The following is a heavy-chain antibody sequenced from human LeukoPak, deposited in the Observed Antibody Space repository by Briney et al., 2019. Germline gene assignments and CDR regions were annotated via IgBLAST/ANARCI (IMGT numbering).Heavy chain of an antibody. J-gene: IGHJ6*02. Sequence: AGGSLRLSCAASGFTFSSYWTHWVRQAPGKGLVWVSRINSDGSSTSYADSVKGRFTISRDNAKNTLYLQMNSLRAEDTAVYYCASSKDIVVVVAGDYGMDVWGQGTTVTVSS. CDR3: ASSKDIVVVVAGDYGMDV. V-gene: IGHV3-74*01. CDR1: GFTFSSYW. D-gene: IGHD2-15*01. CDR2: INSDGSST.